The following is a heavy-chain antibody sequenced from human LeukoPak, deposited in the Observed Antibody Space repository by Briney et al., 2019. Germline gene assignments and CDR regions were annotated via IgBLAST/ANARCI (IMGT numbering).Heavy chain of an antibody. CDR1: GFTFSRYS. CDR3: ARDGTLNVDTAVLHDY. CDR2: ISSSGSYI. V-gene: IGHV3-21*01. D-gene: IGHD5-18*01. J-gene: IGHJ4*02. Sequence: GGSLRLFCAASGFTFSRYSMNWVGQAPGKGLQWVSSISSSGSYIYNADSVKGRFTISRDNAKNSLYLQMNSRRAEDTAIYYCARDGTLNVDTAVLHDYWGQGTLVTVSS.